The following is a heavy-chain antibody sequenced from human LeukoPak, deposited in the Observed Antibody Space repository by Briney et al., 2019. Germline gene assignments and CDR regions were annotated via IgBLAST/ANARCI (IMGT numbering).Heavy chain of an antibody. CDR1: GFTVSNNY. Sequence: GGSLRLSCAASGFTVSNNYMGWVRQAPGKGLEWVSVIYSGGNTYYADSVKGRFTISRDISRSTLYLQMNSLRAEDTAVYYCAGAHSSSWSVFWGRGTLVTVSS. D-gene: IGHD6-13*01. V-gene: IGHV3-53*01. J-gene: IGHJ5*01. CDR2: IYSGGNT. CDR3: AGAHSSSWSVF.